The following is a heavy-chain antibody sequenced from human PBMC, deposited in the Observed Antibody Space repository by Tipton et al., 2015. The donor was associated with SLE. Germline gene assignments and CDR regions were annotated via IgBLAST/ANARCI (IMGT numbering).Heavy chain of an antibody. V-gene: IGHV4-39*07. CDR3: ARLAAAATDYFDY. Sequence: TLSLTCTVSGGSISSSSYYWGWIRQPPGKGLEWIGSIYYSGSTYYNPSLKSRVTISVDTSKNQFSLKLSSVTAADTAVYYCARLAAAATDYFDYWGQGSLVTVSS. CDR2: IYYSGST. D-gene: IGHD6-13*01. CDR1: GGSISSSSYY. J-gene: IGHJ4*02.